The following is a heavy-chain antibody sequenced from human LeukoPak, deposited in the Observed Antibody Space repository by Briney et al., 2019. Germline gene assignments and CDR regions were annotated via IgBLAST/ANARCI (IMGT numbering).Heavy chain of an antibody. CDR3: ARGRYCSGGSCYEDY. J-gene: IGHJ4*02. V-gene: IGHV1-18*01. D-gene: IGHD2-15*01. CDR2: ISAYNGNT. CDR1: GYTFTSYG. Sequence: ASVKVSCKASGYTFTSYGISWVRQAPGQGLEWMGWISAYNGNTDYAQRLQGRVTMTTDTSTSTAYMELRSLRSDDTAVYYCARGRYCSGGSCYEDYWGQGTLVTVSS.